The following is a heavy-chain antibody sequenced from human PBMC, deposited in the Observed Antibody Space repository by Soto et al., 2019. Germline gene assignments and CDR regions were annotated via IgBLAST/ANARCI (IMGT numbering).Heavy chain of an antibody. D-gene: IGHD2-15*01. J-gene: IGHJ4*02. CDR2: ISHTGST. CDR3: ARHTPAISISDH. CDR1: GGSISSGGYS. Sequence: PSETLSLTCAVSGGSISSGGYSWSWIRQPPGKGLEWIGYISHTGSTYYNPSLKSRVTISVDTSKNQFSLKLSSVTAADTAVYYCARHTPAISISDHWGQGTLVTVSS. V-gene: IGHV4-30-2*03.